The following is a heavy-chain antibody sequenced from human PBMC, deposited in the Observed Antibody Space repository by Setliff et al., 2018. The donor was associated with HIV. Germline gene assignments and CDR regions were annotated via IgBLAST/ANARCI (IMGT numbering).Heavy chain of an antibody. D-gene: IGHD2-21*02. CDR2: IHSSGST. CDR3: APLDHSGGNFLAY. J-gene: IGHJ4*02. CDR1: GGSVNDFY. Sequence: KTSETLSLTCTVSGGSVNDFYCNWIRQPPGKGPEWIGYIHSSGSTIYNPSLKSRITISLDTSKEQFSLELSSATAADTAVYYCAPLDHSGGNFLAYCGQGSLVTVSS. V-gene: IGHV4-4*09.